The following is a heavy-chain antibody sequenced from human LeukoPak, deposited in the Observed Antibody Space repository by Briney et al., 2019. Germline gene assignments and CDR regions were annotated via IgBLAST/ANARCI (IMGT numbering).Heavy chain of an antibody. CDR2: ITKSSNYK. Sequence: GGSLRLSCAASGFTFSSYSMNWVRQAPGKGLEWVSSITKSSNYKYYADSEKGRFTVSRDNAENSLSLQMDSLRAEDTAVYFCARDNWSAAPGAFAPWGQGILVTVSS. CDR3: ARDNWSAAPGAFAP. D-gene: IGHD1-20*01. CDR1: GFTFSSYS. J-gene: IGHJ5*02. V-gene: IGHV3-21*01.